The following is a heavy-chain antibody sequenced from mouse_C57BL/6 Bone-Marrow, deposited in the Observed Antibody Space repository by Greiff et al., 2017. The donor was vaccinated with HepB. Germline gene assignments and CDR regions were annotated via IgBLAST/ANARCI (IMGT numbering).Heavy chain of an antibody. Sequence: QVQLKESGAELVKPGASVKISCKASGYAFSSYWMNWVKQRPGKGLEWIGQIYPGDGDTNYNGKFKGKATLTADKSSSTAYMQLSSLTSEDSAVYFCARRGWLLRIDYWGQGTTLTVSS. CDR1: GYAFSSYW. CDR3: ARRGWLLRIDY. V-gene: IGHV1-80*01. CDR2: IYPGDGDT. J-gene: IGHJ2*01. D-gene: IGHD2-3*01.